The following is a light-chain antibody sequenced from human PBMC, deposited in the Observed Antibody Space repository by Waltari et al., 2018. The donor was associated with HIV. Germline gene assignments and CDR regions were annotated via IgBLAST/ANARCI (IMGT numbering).Light chain of an antibody. V-gene: IGLV2-11*01. Sequence: QSALTQPRSVSGSLGQSVTISCTATSSDVGGYKYVSWYQQHPGKAPKLMVYDVTKRPSGIPDLFSGSRSGNTASLTISGLQAEDEADYYCCSYAGSYTFDVVFGGGTNLTVL. CDR3: CSYAGSYTFDVV. CDR2: DVT. J-gene: IGLJ2*01. CDR1: SSDVGGYKY.